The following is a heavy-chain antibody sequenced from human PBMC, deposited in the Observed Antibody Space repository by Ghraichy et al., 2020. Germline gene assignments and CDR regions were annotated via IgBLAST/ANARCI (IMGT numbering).Heavy chain of an antibody. CDR2: IFHDRAT. D-gene: IGHD3-10*02. CDR1: GGSIITNDYY. J-gene: IGHJ6*02. CDR3: ARHRLQLFGESTYYHYGVDV. Sequence: SETLSLTCSVSGGSIITNDYYWGWVRRPPGKGLEWIGTIFHDRATQYNPSLKRRVSISVDTSMRQFSLRLHSVTAADTAVYYCARHRLQLFGESTYYHYGVDVWGQGSTVTVAS. V-gene: IGHV4-39*01.